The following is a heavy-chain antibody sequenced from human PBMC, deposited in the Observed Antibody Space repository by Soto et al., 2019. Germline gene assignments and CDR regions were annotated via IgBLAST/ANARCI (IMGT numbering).Heavy chain of an antibody. Sequence: GGSLRLSCAASGSTFSSYGMHWVRQAPGKGLEWVAVIWYDGSNKYYADSVKGRFTISRDNSKNTLYLQMNSLRAEDTAVYYCARDLPRGYSYITYYGMDVWGQGTTVTVSS. J-gene: IGHJ6*02. CDR3: ARDLPRGYSYITYYGMDV. CDR2: IWYDGSNK. CDR1: GSTFSSYG. D-gene: IGHD5-18*01. V-gene: IGHV3-33*01.